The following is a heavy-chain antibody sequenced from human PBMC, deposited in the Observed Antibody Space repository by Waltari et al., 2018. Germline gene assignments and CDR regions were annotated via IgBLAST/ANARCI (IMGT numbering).Heavy chain of an antibody. CDR3: VGGLTVAAAGPFDP. Sequence: QVQLVQSGAEVKKPGASVKVSCKASGYTFTSYYMHWVRQAPGQGLEWMGIINPRGGSTSYAQNFQGRVLMTRYTSTRPGHMELGSLRSEDTAVYYWVGGLTVAAAGPFDPWGQGTLVTVSS. CDR1: GYTFTSYY. J-gene: IGHJ5*02. V-gene: IGHV1-46*01. D-gene: IGHD6-13*01. CDR2: INPRGGST.